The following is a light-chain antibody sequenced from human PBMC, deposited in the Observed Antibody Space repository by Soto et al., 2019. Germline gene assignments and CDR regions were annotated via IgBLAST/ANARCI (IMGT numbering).Light chain of an antibody. V-gene: IGLV2-14*01. CDR2: EVS. CDR3: SSYTSSSSVVV. J-gene: IGLJ2*01. CDR1: SSDVGGYSY. Sequence: QSASVSGSPGQSITISCTGTSSDVGGYSYVSWYQQHPGKAPKLMIYEVSYRPSGVSNRFSGSKSGNTASLTISGLQAEDEADYYCSSYTSSSSVVVIGGGTKLTVL.